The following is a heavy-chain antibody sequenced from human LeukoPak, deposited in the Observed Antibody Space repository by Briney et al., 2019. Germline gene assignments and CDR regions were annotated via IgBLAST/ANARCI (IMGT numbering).Heavy chain of an antibody. D-gene: IGHD5-18*01. CDR2: IRYGGNNK. J-gene: IGHJ6*03. Sequence: PGGSLRLSCAASGFTFSSYGMHWVRQAPGKGLEWVAFIRYGGNNKDYADSEKGRFTISRDNSKNSLYLQMNSLRAEDSAVYYCAKGGGYSYENYYYYMDVWGKGTTVTVSS. CDR3: AKGGGYSYENYYYYMDV. V-gene: IGHV3-30*02. CDR1: GFTFSSYG.